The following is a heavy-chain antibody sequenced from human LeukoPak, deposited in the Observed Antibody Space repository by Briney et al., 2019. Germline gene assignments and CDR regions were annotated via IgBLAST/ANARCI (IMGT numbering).Heavy chain of an antibody. CDR2: MNPNSGNT. D-gene: IGHD3-22*01. CDR1: GYTFTSYD. J-gene: IGHJ3*02. V-gene: IGHV1-8*01. Sequence: ASVTVSCTASGYTFTSYDINWVRQATGQGLEWMGWMNPNSGNTSYAQKFQGRVTMTRNTSISTAYMELSSLRSEDTAVYYCARGSYYDSSGYETAFDIWGQGTMVTVSS. CDR3: ARGSYYDSSGYETAFDI.